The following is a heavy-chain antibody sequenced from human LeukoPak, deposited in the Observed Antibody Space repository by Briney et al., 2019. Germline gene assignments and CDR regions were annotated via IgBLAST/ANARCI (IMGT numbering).Heavy chain of an antibody. Sequence: ASVKVSCKASGYTFTNYYMHWVRQAPGQGLEWMGVIDPSAGSTTYAQKFQGRVTMTRDTATSTVYMELSSLRSDDTAVYYCARAGGSYELDYWGQGTLVTVSS. J-gene: IGHJ4*02. CDR3: ARAGGSYELDY. CDR1: GYTFTNYY. V-gene: IGHV1-46*01. CDR2: IDPSAGST. D-gene: IGHD1-26*01.